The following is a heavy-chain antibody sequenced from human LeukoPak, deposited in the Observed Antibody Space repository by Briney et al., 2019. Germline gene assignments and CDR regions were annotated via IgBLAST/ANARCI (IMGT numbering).Heavy chain of an antibody. CDR1: GFSFRSYS. CDR3: ARAERFLEWDDAFDI. D-gene: IGHD3-3*01. Sequence: PVRSLRISCAASGFSFRSYSMNWVRQAPGKGPEWVSSIRSSSSYIHYADSLKGRFTISRDDARNSLYLQMNSLRAEDTAVYYCARAERFLEWDDAFDIWGQGTMVTVSS. J-gene: IGHJ3*02. CDR2: IRSSSSYI. V-gene: IGHV3-21*01.